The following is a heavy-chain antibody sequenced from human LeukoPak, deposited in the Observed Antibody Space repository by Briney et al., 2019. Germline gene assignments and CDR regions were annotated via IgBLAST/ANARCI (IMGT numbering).Heavy chain of an antibody. CDR2: INERATII. CDR1: GFTFSNYW. CDR3: VRDLILVWTPGDDFDH. Sequence: EGSLRLSCAASGFTFSNYWMHWVRQAPGKGLEWVSRINERATIISYADSAKGRFTISRENDRNTLYLQMNSLTAEDTAAYYCVRDLILVWTPGDDFDHWGQGTLVTVSS. D-gene: IGHD3-16*01. J-gene: IGHJ4*02. V-gene: IGHV3-74*01.